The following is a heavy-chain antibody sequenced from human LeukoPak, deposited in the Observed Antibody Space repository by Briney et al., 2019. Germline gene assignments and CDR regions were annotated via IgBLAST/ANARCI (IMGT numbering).Heavy chain of an antibody. J-gene: IGHJ6*02. CDR2: TYYRSKWYN. D-gene: IGHD3-3*01. V-gene: IGHV6-1*01. CDR1: GDSVSSNSAA. CDR3: ARAAVPSPTYYDFWSGVGSGMDV. Sequence: SQTLSLTCAISGDSVSSNSAAWNWIRQSPSRGLEWLGRTYYRSKWYNDYAVSVKSRITINPDTSKNQFSLQLNSVTPEDTAVYYCARAAVPSPTYYDFWSGVGSGMDVWGQGTTVTVSS.